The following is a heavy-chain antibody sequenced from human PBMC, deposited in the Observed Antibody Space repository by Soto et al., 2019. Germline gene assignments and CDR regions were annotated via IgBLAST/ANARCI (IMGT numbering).Heavy chain of an antibody. CDR3: ARDCGGDCRYFQH. V-gene: IGHV3-30-3*01. CDR1: GFTFSSYA. J-gene: IGHJ1*01. CDR2: ISYDGSNT. Sequence: GGSLRLSCAASGFTFSSYAMHWVRQAPGKGLEWVAVISYDGSNTYYADSVKGRFTISRDNSRSTLYLQMNSLRAEDTAVYYCARDCGGDCRYFQHWGQGSLGTV. D-gene: IGHD2-21*02.